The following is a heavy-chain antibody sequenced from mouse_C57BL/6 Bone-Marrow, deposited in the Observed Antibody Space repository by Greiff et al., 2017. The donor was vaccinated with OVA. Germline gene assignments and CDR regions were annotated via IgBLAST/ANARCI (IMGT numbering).Heavy chain of an antibody. CDR3: TAPITTPPAPHWDFEV. CDR2: IRLKSDNYAT. J-gene: IGHJ1*03. D-gene: IGHD1-1*01. Sequence: EVKVEESGGGLVQPGGSMKLSCVASGFTFSNYWMNWVRQSPEKGLEWVAQIRLKSDNYATHYAESVKGRFTISRDDSKSSVYLQMNNLRAEDTGIYYCTAPITTPPAPHWDFEVWGTETTVTASP. CDR1: GFTFSNYW. V-gene: IGHV6-3*01.